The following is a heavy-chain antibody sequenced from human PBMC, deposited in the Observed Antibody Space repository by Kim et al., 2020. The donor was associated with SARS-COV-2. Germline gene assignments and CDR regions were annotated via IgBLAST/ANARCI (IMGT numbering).Heavy chain of an antibody. V-gene: IGHV3-15*01. Sequence: GGSLRLSCAASGFTFSNAWMNWVRQAPGKGLEWVGRIKKKGAGGTTDYAAPGKGRFTISRDDSRDMVLLQMNSLNTEDTAVYYCITFSLRDNYGVDVWGQGTTVTVSS. CDR1: GFTFSNAW. D-gene: IGHD3-3*02. CDR3: ITFSLRDNYGVDV. J-gene: IGHJ6*02. CDR2: IKKKGAGGTT.